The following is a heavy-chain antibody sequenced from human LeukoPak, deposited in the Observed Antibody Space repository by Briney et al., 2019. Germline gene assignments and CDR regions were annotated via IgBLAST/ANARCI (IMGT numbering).Heavy chain of an antibody. CDR1: GFTVSSNY. D-gene: IGHD3-10*01. V-gene: IGHV3-53*01. CDR3: ARDGSVGFGEFQTYFFDY. Sequence: PGGSLRLSCVASGFTVSSNYMSWVRQAPGKGLEWVSFIYSGGSTYYADSVKGRFTISRDNSKNTLYLQMNSLRAEDTAVYYCARDGSVGFGEFQTYFFDYWGQGTLVTVSS. J-gene: IGHJ4*02. CDR2: IYSGGST.